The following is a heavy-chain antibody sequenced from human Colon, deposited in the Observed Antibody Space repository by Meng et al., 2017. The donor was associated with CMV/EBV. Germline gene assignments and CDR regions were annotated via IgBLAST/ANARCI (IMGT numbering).Heavy chain of an antibody. Sequence: GESLKISCGGSGLSLGNYGVHWVRQAPGKGPEWIAYISRSATVTYYADSMEGRFTISRDTAKNSLFLQMKNLRAEDTGLYYCARGQGNARVRLNHSFDFWGQGTPVTVSS. CDR1: GLSLGNYG. V-gene: IGHV3-48*04. D-gene: IGHD6-25*01. CDR2: ISRSATVT. CDR3: ARGQGNARVRLNHSFDF. J-gene: IGHJ4*02.